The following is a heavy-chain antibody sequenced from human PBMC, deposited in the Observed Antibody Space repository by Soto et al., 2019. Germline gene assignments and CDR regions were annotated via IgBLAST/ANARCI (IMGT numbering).Heavy chain of an antibody. CDR1: GFTFNNYG. Sequence: GGSLRLSCAASGFTFNNYGMHWVRQAPGKGLEWVAVTSYDGGYKDYAVSVKGRFTISRANSKNTLYLQMNSLRAEDTAVYYCAKDRGYRGYDFVDYWRQGTLVTVSS. CDR2: TSYDGGYK. J-gene: IGHJ4*02. V-gene: IGHV3-30*18. CDR3: AKDRGYRGYDFVDY. D-gene: IGHD5-12*01.